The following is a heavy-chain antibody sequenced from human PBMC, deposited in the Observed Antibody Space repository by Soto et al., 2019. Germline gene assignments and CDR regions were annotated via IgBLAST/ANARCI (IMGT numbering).Heavy chain of an antibody. CDR3: AEFFVATGGSGGWPWHFDY. J-gene: IGHJ4*02. Sequence: EVQLLESGGGLVQPGGSLRLSCAASGFIFSNYAMSWVRQAPGKGLEWVSAISGSGGTTYYADSVKGRFIISRDNSKNTLYLHMNSLRAEDAAIYYCAEFFVATGGSGGWPWHFDYWGQGALVTVSS. V-gene: IGHV3-23*01. D-gene: IGHD6-25*01. CDR2: ISGSGGTT. CDR1: GFIFSNYA.